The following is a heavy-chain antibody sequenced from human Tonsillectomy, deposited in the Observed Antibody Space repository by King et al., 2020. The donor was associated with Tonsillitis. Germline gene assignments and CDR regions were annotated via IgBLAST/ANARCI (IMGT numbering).Heavy chain of an antibody. CDR3: AKGGRWLQDYYIDY. CDR1: GFTFSNYA. D-gene: IGHD5-24*01. Sequence: VQLVESGGGLVQPGGSLRLSCAASGFTFSNYAMSWVRQGPGKGLEWASDISDSGGSTHYADSVKGRFTISRDNSRNTLYLEMNSLRAEDTAVYYCAKGGRWLQDYYIDYWGQGTLVTVSS. J-gene: IGHJ4*02. CDR2: ISDSGGST. V-gene: IGHV3-23*04.